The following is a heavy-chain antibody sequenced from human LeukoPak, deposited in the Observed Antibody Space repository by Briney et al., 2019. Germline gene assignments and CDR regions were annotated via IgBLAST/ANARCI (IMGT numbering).Heavy chain of an antibody. CDR2: VYYSGGT. Sequence: SETLSLTCAVSGGSISSGAYSWSWIRQPPRKGLEWIGYVYYSGGTYYNPSLKSRVTISVDTSKNQFSLKLSSVTAADTAVYYCAREAPSSSWYGAFDIWGQGTMVTVSS. CDR1: GGSISSGAYS. J-gene: IGHJ3*02. D-gene: IGHD6-13*01. V-gene: IGHV4-30-4*07. CDR3: AREAPSSSWYGAFDI.